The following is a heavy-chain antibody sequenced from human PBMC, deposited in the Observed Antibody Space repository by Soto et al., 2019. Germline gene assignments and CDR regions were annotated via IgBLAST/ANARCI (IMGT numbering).Heavy chain of an antibody. V-gene: IGHV4-59*01. CDR1: GGSISSYY. J-gene: IGHJ4*02. CDR2: IYYSGST. D-gene: IGHD4-17*01. CDR3: ARAIDYEFDY. Sequence: PSETLSLTCTVSGGSISSYYWSWIRQPPGKGLEWIGYIYYSGSTNYNPSLKSRVTISVDTSKNQFSLKLSSVTAADTAVYYCARAIDYEFDYWGQGTLVTVSS.